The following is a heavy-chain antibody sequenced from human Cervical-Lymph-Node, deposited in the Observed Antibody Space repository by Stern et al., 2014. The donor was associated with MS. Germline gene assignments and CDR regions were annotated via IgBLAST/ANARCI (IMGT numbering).Heavy chain of an antibody. D-gene: IGHD3-10*01. V-gene: IGHV3-11*01. CDR1: GFTFSDFY. CDR2: ISGIGSTI. J-gene: IGHJ4*02. CDR3: AKVYHYASH. Sequence: VHLVESGGGLVKPGGSLRLSCAVSGFTFSDFYMSWIRQAPGKGLEWVSYISGIGSTISYAASVKGRFNISRDNAKNSLFLQMNSLRADDTAVYYCAKVYHYASHWGQGTLVTFSS.